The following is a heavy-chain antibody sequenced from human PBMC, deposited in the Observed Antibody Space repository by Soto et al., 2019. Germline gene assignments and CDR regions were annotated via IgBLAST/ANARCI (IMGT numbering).Heavy chain of an antibody. CDR2: ITWNSGSI. V-gene: IGHV3-9*01. Sequence: EVQLVESGGGLVQPGRSLRLSCAASGFTFDDYAMHWVRQAPGKGLEWVSGITWNSGSIGYADSLKGRFTISRDNGETTLFSQMKTVSPEAPAMSYCADDLGAGGCGWFYSGRGSQVTVSS. CDR3: ADDLGAGGCGWFY. CDR1: GFTFDDYA. D-gene: IGHD6-19*01. J-gene: IGHJ4*01.